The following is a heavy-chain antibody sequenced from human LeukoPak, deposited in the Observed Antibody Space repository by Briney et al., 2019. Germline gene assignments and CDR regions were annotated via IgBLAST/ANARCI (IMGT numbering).Heavy chain of an antibody. Sequence: GASVKASCKASGYACSSYGITLVRQAPGQGLEWMGWMNPNSGNTGYAQKFQGRVTMTRNTSISTAYMELSSLRSEDTAVYYCARAAYDYVWGSYPNLDYWGQGTLVTVPS. D-gene: IGHD3-16*02. CDR3: ARAAYDYVWGSYPNLDY. J-gene: IGHJ4*02. CDR2: MNPNSGNT. CDR1: GYACSSYG. V-gene: IGHV1-8*02.